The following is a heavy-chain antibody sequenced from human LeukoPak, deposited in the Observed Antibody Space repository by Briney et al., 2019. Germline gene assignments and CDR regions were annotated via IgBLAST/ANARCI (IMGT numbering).Heavy chain of an antibody. D-gene: IGHD1/OR15-1a*01. Sequence: GGSLRLSCVASGFTLSSYVMSWVRQAPGKGLEWVSAITGSDDSTYYADSVKGRFTISRDNSKNTLYLQMNSLRAEDTAVYYCARTLGRSHFDCWGQGTLVTVSS. CDR3: ARTLGRSHFDC. J-gene: IGHJ4*02. V-gene: IGHV3-23*01. CDR1: GFTLSSYV. CDR2: ITGSDDST.